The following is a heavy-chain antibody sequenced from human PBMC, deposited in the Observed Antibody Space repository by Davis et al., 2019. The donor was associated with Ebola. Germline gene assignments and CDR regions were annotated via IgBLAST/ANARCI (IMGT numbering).Heavy chain of an antibody. Sequence: AASVKVSCKASGYTFTGYYMHWVRQAPGQGLEWMGWIHPNSGGTNYAQKFQGWVTMTRDTSISTAYMELSRLRSDDTAVYYCARDLTDYYDSSSKFDPWGQGTLVTVSS. CDR1: GYTFTGYY. CDR3: ARDLTDYYDSSSKFDP. D-gene: IGHD3-22*01. J-gene: IGHJ5*02. CDR2: IHPNSGGT. V-gene: IGHV1-2*04.